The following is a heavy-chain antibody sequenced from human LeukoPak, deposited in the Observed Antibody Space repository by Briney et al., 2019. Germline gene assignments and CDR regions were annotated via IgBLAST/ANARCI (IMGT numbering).Heavy chain of an antibody. Sequence: GGSLRLSCAVSGFTFSNYAMSWVRQAPGKGLEWVATIKQDESEKYYVDSVKGRFTISRDNAKNSLYLQMNSLRAEDTAVYYCARPYSISWELDSWGQGTLVTVSS. J-gene: IGHJ5*01. CDR1: GFTFSNYA. CDR2: IKQDESEK. V-gene: IGHV3-7*01. D-gene: IGHD6-13*01. CDR3: ARPYSISWELDS.